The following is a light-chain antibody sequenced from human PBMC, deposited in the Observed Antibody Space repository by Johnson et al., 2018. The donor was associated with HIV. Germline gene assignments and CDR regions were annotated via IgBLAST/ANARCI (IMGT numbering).Light chain of an antibody. CDR1: SSNIGNNY. J-gene: IGLJ1*01. V-gene: IGLV1-51*01. CDR3: GTWDSGLSGGLYL. CDR2: DNN. Sequence: QSVLTQPPSVSAAPGQNVTISCSGSSSNIGNNYVSWYQQLPGTAPKLLIYDNNKRPSGIPDRFSGSKSGTSATLGITGLQTGDEAAYYCGTWDSGLSGGLYLFGTGTKVTVL.